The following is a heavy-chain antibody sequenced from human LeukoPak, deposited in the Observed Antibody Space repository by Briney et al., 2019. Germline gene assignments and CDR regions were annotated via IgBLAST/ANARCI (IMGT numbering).Heavy chain of an antibody. V-gene: IGHV3-30*04. CDR2: ISPDGSSE. J-gene: IGHJ4*02. CDR1: GFPFSTYS. D-gene: IGHD2-8*01. CDR3: AREKYCTPTDCLHGRFYFNS. Sequence: GGPLRLSCAASGFPFSTYSMHWVRQAPGKGLEWVAVISPDGSSENYADSVEGRFTISRDNSKNTLYLQMNTLRTEDTAVYYCAREKYCTPTDCLHGRFYFNSWGQGTLVTVPS.